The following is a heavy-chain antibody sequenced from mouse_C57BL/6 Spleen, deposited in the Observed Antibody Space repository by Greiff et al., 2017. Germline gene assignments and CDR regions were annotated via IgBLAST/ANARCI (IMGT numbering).Heavy chain of an antibody. CDR1: GYTFTSYW. V-gene: IGHV1-59*01. Sequence: QVQLQQPGAELVRPGTSVKLSCKASGYTFTSYWMHWVKQRPGQGLEWIGVIDPSDSYTNYNQKFKGKATLTVDTSSSTAYMQLSSLTSEDSAVDYCARSDGSSYFDYWGQGTTLTVSS. D-gene: IGHD1-1*01. J-gene: IGHJ2*01. CDR3: ARSDGSSYFDY. CDR2: IDPSDSYT.